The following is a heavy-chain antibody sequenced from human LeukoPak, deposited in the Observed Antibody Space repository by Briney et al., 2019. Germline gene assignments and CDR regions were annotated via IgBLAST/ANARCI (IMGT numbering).Heavy chain of an antibody. V-gene: IGHV4-39*07. CDR3: ARTSGITMVRGVIIARADMDV. J-gene: IGHJ6*03. CDR2: IYYSGST. CDR1: GDSISSSSSY. D-gene: IGHD3-10*01. Sequence: SETLSLTCTVSGDSISSSSSYWGWIRQPPGEGLEWIGSIYYSGSTYYNPSLKSRVTISVDTSKNQFSLKLSSVTAADTAVYYCARTSGITMVRGVIIARADMDVWGKGTTVTVSS.